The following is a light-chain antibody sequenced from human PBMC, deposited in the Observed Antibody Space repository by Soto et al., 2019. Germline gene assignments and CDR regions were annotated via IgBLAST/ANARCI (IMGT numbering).Light chain of an antibody. CDR3: QQLNSYPLT. CDR2: AAS. CDR1: QGISSS. J-gene: IGKJ4*01. V-gene: IGKV1-9*01. Sequence: DLQLTQSPSFLSASVGDRVTITCRASQGISSSLAWYQQKPTKAPQLLIYAASTLQSGVPSRFSGSGSGTEFTLTISSLQPEDFATYYCQQLNSYPLTFGGGTKVEIK.